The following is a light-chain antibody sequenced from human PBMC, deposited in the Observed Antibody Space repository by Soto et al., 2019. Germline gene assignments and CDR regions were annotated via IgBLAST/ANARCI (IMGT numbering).Light chain of an antibody. CDR3: HQYDSWT. CDR2: GAS. Sequence: EIVLTQTPTTVSLSPGGRATLSCRASQSVSSKLAWYQRKPGQAPRLLIYGASSRATGIPDRFSGSGSGTDFTLTISRPEPEDFAVYYCHQYDSWTFGQGTKVDI. J-gene: IGKJ1*01. CDR1: QSVSSK. V-gene: IGKV3-20*01.